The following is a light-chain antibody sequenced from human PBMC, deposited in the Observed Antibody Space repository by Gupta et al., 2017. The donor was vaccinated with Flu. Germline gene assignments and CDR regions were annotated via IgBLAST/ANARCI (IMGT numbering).Light chain of an antibody. CDR1: SSDAGGYNY. CDR2: DVS. CDR3: CAYAGSYNYV. J-gene: IGLJ1*01. V-gene: IGLV2-11*01. Sequence: QSGMTQPCSVHGSPGQSVPIFCTGTSSDAGGYNYFSWYQQHPGKAPKLMIYDVSKRPSGVPDRFSGSKSGNTASLSISGLEAEDEADYYCCAYAGSYNYVFGTGTKVTVL.